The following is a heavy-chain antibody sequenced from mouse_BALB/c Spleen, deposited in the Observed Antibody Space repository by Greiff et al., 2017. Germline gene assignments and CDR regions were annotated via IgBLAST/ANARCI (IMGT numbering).Heavy chain of an antibody. CDR3: AKGRGGYENYAMDY. J-gene: IGHJ4*01. V-gene: IGHV2-5*01. Sequence: VQLQQSGPGLVQPSQSLSITCTVSGFSLTSYGVHWVRQSPGKGLEWLGVIWRGGSTDYNAAFMSSLSITKDNSKSQVFFKMNSRQADDTAIYCGAKGRGGYENYAMDYWGQGTSVTVAA. D-gene: IGHD2-2*01. CDR2: IWRGGST. CDR1: GFSLTSYG.